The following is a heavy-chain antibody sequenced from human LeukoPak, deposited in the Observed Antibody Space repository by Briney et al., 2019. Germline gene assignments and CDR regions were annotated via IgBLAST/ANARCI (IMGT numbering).Heavy chain of an antibody. Sequence: SETLSLTCTVSGGSISPYYWSWIRQPPGKGLEWVGYISHSGDPSYNPSLKSRVTMSVDTSKNQFSLNVNSVTTADTAVYYCARLRSGYDYKDYWGQGTLVTVSS. CDR3: ARLRSGYDYKDY. CDR2: ISHSGDP. CDR1: GGSISPYY. J-gene: IGHJ4*02. V-gene: IGHV4-59*01. D-gene: IGHD5-12*01.